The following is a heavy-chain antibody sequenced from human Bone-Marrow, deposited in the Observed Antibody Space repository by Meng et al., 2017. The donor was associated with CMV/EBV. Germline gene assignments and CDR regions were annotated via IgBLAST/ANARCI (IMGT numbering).Heavy chain of an antibody. Sequence: GESLKISCAASGFVFSGHAMHWVRQTPAKGLEWLAFIKYDGSATHYVDSVKGRFVISRDNSRNTLYLQMNSLRSEDSGVYYCAYYSSSGYYFDYWGRGTLVTVSS. CDR3: AYYSSSGYYFDY. CDR2: IKYDGSAT. V-gene: IGHV3-30*02. J-gene: IGHJ4*02. D-gene: IGHD6-25*01. CDR1: GFVFSGHA.